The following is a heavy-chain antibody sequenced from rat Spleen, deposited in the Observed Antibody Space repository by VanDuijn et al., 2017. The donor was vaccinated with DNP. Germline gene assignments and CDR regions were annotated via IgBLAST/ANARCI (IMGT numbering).Heavy chain of an antibody. D-gene: IGHD1-4*01. CDR1: GFIFRNYW. J-gene: IGHJ3*01. CDR2: ITNTGDNT. CDR3: TTSGITKGWFAY. Sequence: EVQLVESGGGPVQPGRSLKLSCVASGFIFRNYWMTWIRQAPGKGLEWVASITNTGDNTYYSDSVKGRFTISRDNAKSTLYLQMDSLRSADTATYYCTTSGITKGWFAYWGQGTLVTVSS. V-gene: IGHV5-31*01.